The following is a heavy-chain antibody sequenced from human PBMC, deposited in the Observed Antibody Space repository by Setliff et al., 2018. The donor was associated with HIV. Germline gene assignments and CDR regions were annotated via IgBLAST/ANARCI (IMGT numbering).Heavy chain of an antibody. V-gene: IGHV1-69*13. D-gene: IGHD6-19*01. CDR3: ARGVSVVTYISGWYDRYYLDS. CDR2: IIPMFGTT. Sequence: SVKVSCKASGGTFSNFAISWGRQVPGQGLEWMGEIIPMFGTTNYAQKFQGRVTVTADESTTTVYMELSSLRSDDTAVYYCARGVSVVTYISGWYDRYYLDSWGQGTLVTVSS. CDR1: GGTFSNFA. J-gene: IGHJ4*02.